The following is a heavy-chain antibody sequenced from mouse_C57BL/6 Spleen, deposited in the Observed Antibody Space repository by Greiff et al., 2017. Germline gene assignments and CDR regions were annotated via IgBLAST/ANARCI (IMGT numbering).Heavy chain of an antibody. V-gene: IGHV1-50*01. CDR2: IDPSDSYI. CDR1: GYTFTSYW. Sequence: VQLQQPGAELVKPGASVKLSCKASGYTFTSYWMQWVKQRPGQGLEWIGEIDPSDSYINYNQKFKGKATLTVDTTSSTAYMTLSSLTSEDSAVDYSARGEFDYPDYWGQGTTLTVSS. J-gene: IGHJ2*01. D-gene: IGHD2-4*01. CDR3: ARGEFDYPDY.